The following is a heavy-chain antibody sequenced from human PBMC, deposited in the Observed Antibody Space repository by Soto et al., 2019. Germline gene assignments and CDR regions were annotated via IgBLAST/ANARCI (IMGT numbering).Heavy chain of an antibody. CDR2: TYFRSKWYY. Sequence: PSQTLSLTCAISGDSVSSDSVAWSWIRQSPSRGLEWLGRTYFRSKWYYEYAVSVKSRMAINSDTSRNQFSLHLKSVTPEDTAVYYCARAERSGTYHNWGQGTLVTVSS. CDR1: GDSVSSDSVA. V-gene: IGHV6-1*01. D-gene: IGHD3-10*01. J-gene: IGHJ4*02. CDR3: ARAERSGTYHN.